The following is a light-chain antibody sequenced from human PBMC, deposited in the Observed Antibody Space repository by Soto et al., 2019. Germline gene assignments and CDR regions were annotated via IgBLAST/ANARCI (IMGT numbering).Light chain of an antibody. CDR1: LTISTF. CDR2: AAS. J-gene: IGKJ3*01. Sequence: DIQMTQSPSSLSASVGDRVTITCRASLTISTFLNWYQQKPGKAPKLLIYAASSLRSGVPSRFSGSGSGTAFPRTISSLQPGDFATYYCHQSYSPARVTFGPGTKVYIK. V-gene: IGKV1-39*01. CDR3: HQSYSPARVT.